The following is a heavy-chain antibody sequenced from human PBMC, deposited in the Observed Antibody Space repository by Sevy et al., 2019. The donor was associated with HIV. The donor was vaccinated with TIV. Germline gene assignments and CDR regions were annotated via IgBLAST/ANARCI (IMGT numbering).Heavy chain of an antibody. J-gene: IGHJ4*02. V-gene: IGHV4-39*01. CDR2: VYNGGST. CDR1: GGSISGNTYY. CDR3: ARRTKSGWYKIDY. Sequence: SETLSLTCTVSGGSISGNTYYWGWLRQPPGKGLEWIGNVYNGGSTYYNPSLKNRLTLWVDTSRNQFSLKLRSVTAADTAVYYCARRTKSGWYKIDYWGQGTLVTVSS. D-gene: IGHD6-19*01.